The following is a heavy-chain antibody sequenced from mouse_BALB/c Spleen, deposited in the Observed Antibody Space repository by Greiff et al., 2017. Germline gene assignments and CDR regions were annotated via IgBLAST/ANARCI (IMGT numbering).Heavy chain of an antibody. CDR2: ISNGGGST. Sequence: EVQRVESGGGLVQPGGSLKLSCAASGFTFSSYTMSWVRQTPEKRLEWVAYISNGGGSTYYPDTVKGRFTISRDNAKNTLYLQMSSLKSEDTAMYYCATHYDWYFDVWGAGTTVTVSS. J-gene: IGHJ1*01. V-gene: IGHV5-12-2*01. CDR1: GFTFSSYT. CDR3: ATHYDWYFDV. D-gene: IGHD1-1*01.